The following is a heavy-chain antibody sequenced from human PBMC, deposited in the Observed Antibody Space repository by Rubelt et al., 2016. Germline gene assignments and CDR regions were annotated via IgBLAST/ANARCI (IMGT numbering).Heavy chain of an antibody. CDR3: ARGPSSICAFDI. J-gene: IGHJ3*02. CDR2: IYYTGSA. CDR1: GGSISSDGYY. Sequence: QVQLQESGPGLVKPSQTLSLTCTVSGGSISSDGYYWTWVRQHPGKALEWIGYIYYTGSAYYNPSLKSRVTISVDTSKNQFSLKRSSVTAADTAVYYCARGPSSICAFDIWCQGTMVTVSS. V-gene: IGHV4-31*03. D-gene: IGHD5/OR15-5a*01.